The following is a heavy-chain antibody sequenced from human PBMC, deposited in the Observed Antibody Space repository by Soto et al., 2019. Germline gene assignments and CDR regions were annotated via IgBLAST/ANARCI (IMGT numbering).Heavy chain of an antibody. J-gene: IGHJ4*02. CDR1: GFSLSKARMG. D-gene: IGHD1-26*01. Sequence: VFSKESGPVLVKPTETLTLTCSVFGFSLSKARMGVSWIRQPPGKALEWLAHIFWNDERSYNTSLKSRLTISRDTSKSQVVLTMTNVDPVDTGTYFCARALREGLPIYYFDSWGQGTLVTVSS. CDR3: ARALREGLPIYYFDS. CDR2: IFWNDER. V-gene: IGHV2-26*01.